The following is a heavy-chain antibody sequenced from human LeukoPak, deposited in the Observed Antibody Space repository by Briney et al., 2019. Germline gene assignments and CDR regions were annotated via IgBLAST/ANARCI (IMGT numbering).Heavy chain of an antibody. CDR1: GFTFSSYG. D-gene: IGHD5-18*01. CDR3: ARGGRRGYSYGYYFDY. Sequence: GGSLRLSCAASGFTFSSYGMSWVRQAPGKGLEWVSAISGSGGSTYYADSVKGRFTISRDNAKNSLYLQMNSLRAEDTAVYYCARGGRRGYSYGYYFDYWGQGTLVTVSS. V-gene: IGHV3-23*01. J-gene: IGHJ4*02. CDR2: ISGSGGST.